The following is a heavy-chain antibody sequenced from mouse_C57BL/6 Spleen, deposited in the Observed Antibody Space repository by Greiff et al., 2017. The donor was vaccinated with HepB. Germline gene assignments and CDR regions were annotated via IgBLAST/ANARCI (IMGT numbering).Heavy chain of an antibody. J-gene: IGHJ4*01. D-gene: IGHD2-4*01. Sequence: EVKLQESGPGLVKPSQSLSLTCSVTGYSITSGYYWNWIRQFPGNKLEWMGYISYDGSNNYNPSLSNRISITRDTSKNQFFLKLNSVTTEDTATYYCASGIGYDYDGAMDYWGQGTSVTVSS. CDR3: ASGIGYDYDGAMDY. CDR2: ISYDGSN. CDR1: GYSITSGYY. V-gene: IGHV3-6*01.